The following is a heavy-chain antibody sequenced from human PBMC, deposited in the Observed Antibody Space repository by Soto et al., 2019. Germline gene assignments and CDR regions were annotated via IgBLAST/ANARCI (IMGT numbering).Heavy chain of an antibody. D-gene: IGHD2-21*02. J-gene: IGHJ4*02. CDR1: GGSFSSDA. Sequence: QVHLVQSGPEVREPGSSVKVSCKASGGSFSSDAITWVRQAPGQGLEWIGEIIPMFDTTNYAPEFQGRVTITAETATTTVYMEVNRLTTDDTAVYYCAREVVTETTLGYFDFWGQGALVTVSS. CDR2: IIPMFDTT. V-gene: IGHV1-69*06. CDR3: AREVVTETTLGYFDF.